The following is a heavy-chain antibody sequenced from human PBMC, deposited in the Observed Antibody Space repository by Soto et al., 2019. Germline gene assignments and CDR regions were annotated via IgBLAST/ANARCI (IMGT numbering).Heavy chain of an antibody. CDR3: AKVWGPSIVEVPAAIGAYYYYYMDV. J-gene: IGHJ6*03. V-gene: IGHV3-23*01. Sequence: GSLRVSCASSGFTCSSYAIGWVRQAPGKGLEWVSAISGSGGSTYYADSVKGRFTISRDNSKNTLYLQMNSLRAEDTAVYYCAKVWGPSIVEVPAAIGAYYYYYMDVWGKGTTVTVSS. D-gene: IGHD2-2*01. CDR1: GFTCSSYA. CDR2: ISGSGGST.